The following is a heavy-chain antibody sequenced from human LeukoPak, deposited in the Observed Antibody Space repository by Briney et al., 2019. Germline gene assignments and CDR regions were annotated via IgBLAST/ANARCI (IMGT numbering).Heavy chain of an antibody. Sequence: GGSLRLSCAASGFTFSSYAMHWVRQAPGKGLEWVAVISYDGSNKYYADSVKGRFTISRDNSKNTLYLQMNSLRAEDTAVYYCARDTDTAMVTRGFGYWGQGTLVTVSS. V-gene: IGHV3-30-3*01. J-gene: IGHJ4*02. CDR1: GFTFSSYA. CDR3: ARDTDTAMVTRGFGY. CDR2: ISYDGSNK. D-gene: IGHD5-18*01.